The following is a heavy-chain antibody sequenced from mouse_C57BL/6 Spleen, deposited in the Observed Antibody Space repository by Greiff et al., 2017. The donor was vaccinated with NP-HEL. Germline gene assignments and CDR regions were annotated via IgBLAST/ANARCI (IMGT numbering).Heavy chain of an antibody. Sequence: EVQLQQSGPGLAPPSQTLSLTCSVTGYSITSDYWNWIRKSPGNNLEYMGFISFSGSTYYNPSLKSRISITRYTSKNHYYLELNSVTTEDAAKYYCEGSGGSTLDDWGQGTTLTVSS. J-gene: IGHJ2*01. CDR1: GYSITSDY. D-gene: IGHD1-1*01. CDR3: EGSGGSTLDD. V-gene: IGHV3-8*01. CDR2: ISFSGST.